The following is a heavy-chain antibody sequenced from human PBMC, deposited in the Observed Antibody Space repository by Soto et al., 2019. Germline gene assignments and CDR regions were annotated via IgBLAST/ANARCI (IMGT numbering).Heavy chain of an antibody. CDR1: GFSLSTGGVG. Sequence: QITLKESGPTLVKPTQTLTLTCTFSGFSLSTGGVGVGWIRQPPGKALEWLALIYWDDDKRYSPCLKSRLTVTKDNSKNQVVLTKTNIETADTDTYYCGHSRCGGDCLRSYSSHYYYGMDVWGQGTTITVSS. V-gene: IGHV2-5*02. CDR3: GHSRCGGDCLRSYSSHYYYGMDV. CDR2: IYWDDDK. J-gene: IGHJ6*02. D-gene: IGHD2-21*02.